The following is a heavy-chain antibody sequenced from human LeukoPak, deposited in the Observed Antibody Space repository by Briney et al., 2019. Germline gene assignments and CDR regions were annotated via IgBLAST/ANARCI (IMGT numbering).Heavy chain of an antibody. CDR2: ISYDGNT. J-gene: IGHJ4*02. CDR1: GGSISSYR. CDR3: TKGYYEHFDC. D-gene: IGHD3-22*01. Sequence: TSETLSLTCNVSGGSISSYRWNWIRQPPGKGLEWIGYISYDGNTNYNPSLKSRVTLSVDTSKNQFSLNLKSVTAADTAIYYCTKGYYEHFDCWGQGTLVTVTS. V-gene: IGHV4-59*03.